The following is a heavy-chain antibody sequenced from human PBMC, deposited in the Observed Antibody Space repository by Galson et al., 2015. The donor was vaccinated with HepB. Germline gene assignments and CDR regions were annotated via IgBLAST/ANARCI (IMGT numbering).Heavy chain of an antibody. Sequence: SLRLSCAASGFTFTTAWMSWVRQAPGKGLEGVGRIRSEADGGTADYAAPVKGRFTISRDDSKNTLYLQMDSLKTEATAVYYCNQDYVDYWGQGTLVTVSS. CDR2: IRSEADGGTA. CDR3: NQDYVDY. D-gene: IGHD2-2*01. V-gene: IGHV3-15*01. J-gene: IGHJ4*02. CDR1: GFTFTTAW.